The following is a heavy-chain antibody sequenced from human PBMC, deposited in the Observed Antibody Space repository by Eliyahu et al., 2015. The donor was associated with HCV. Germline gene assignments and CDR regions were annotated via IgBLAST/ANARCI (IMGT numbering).Heavy chain of an antibody. Sequence: QVQLVQSGAEXKKPGASVKLSCKASGYTFTNYXIHWMRQAPGQGFEWMGRIDPNNGAIHHASNFRDRVTVTRDTSTSTVYMDLSGLTSEDTALYYCTREKDGXYFDFWGQGTLVTVSS. D-gene: IGHD4-17*01. V-gene: IGHV1-46*01. CDR3: TREKDGXYFDF. CDR2: IDPNNGAI. J-gene: IGHJ4*02. CDR1: GYTFTNYX.